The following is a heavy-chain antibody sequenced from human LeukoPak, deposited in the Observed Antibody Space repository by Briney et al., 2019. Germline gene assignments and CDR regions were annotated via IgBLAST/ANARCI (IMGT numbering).Heavy chain of an antibody. CDR1: GFTFSSYE. CDR2: ISSSGSTI. CDR3: ARLSYGDYHVDY. D-gene: IGHD4-17*01. J-gene: IGHJ4*02. Sequence: GSLRPSRAASGFTFSSYEMNWVRQAPGQGLEWVSYISSSGSTIYYADSVEGRFTISRDNAKNSLYLQTNSLRAEDTAVYYCARLSYGDYHVDYWGQGTLVTVSS. V-gene: IGHV3-48*03.